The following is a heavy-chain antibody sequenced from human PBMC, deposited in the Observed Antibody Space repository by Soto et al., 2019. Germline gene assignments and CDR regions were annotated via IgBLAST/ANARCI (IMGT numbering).Heavy chain of an antibody. D-gene: IGHD5-12*01. Sequence: QVQLVQSGGEVKKPGASVKLSCTASGYTFTSYGISWVRQAPGQGLEWMGWISAYNGKTNYAQNVQGRVTMTTDTSTITAYLALRSLRSDDTAVYYCARGGDVNYYHGMDVWGQGATGTVSS. V-gene: IGHV1-18*01. CDR2: ISAYNGKT. CDR3: ARGGDVNYYHGMDV. CDR1: GYTFTSYG. J-gene: IGHJ6*02.